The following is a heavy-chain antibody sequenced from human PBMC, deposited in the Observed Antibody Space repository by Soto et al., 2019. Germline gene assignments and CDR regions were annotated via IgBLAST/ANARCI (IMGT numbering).Heavy chain of an antibody. Sequence: GGSLRLSCAASGFTFSSYSMNWVRQAPGKGLEWVSYISSSSSTIYYADSVKGRFTISRDNAKNSLYLQMNSLKASDTAMYYCARRIRNYLSHDAFDIWGQGTMVTVSS. CDR3: ARRIRNYLSHDAFDI. CDR2: ISSSSSTI. D-gene: IGHD1-7*01. CDR1: GFTFSSYS. V-gene: IGHV3-48*01. J-gene: IGHJ3*02.